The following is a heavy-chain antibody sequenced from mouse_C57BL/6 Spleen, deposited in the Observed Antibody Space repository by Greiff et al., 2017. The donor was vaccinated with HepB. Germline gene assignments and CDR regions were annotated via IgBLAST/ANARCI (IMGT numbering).Heavy chain of an antibody. CDR2: IYPGDGDT. CDR1: GYAFSSSW. CDR3: ANSGYDAWFAY. D-gene: IGHD2-2*01. J-gene: IGHJ3*01. Sequence: QVQLQQSGPELVKPGASVKISCKASGYAFSSSWMNWVKQRPGKGLEWIGRIYPGDGDTNYNGKFKGKATLTADKSSSTAYMQLSSLTSEDSAVYFCANSGYDAWFAYWGQGTLVTVSA. V-gene: IGHV1-82*01.